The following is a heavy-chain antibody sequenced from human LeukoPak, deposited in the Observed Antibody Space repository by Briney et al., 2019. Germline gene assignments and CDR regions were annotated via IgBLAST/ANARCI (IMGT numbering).Heavy chain of an antibody. CDR3: ARDNYYRSGIQSY. CDR1: GGSISSSSYY. Sequence: MPSETLSLTCTVSGGSISSSSYYWGWIRQPPGKGLEWIGSIYYSGSTYYNPSLKSRVTISVDTSKNQFSLKLSSVTAADTAVYYCARDNYYRSGIQSYWGQGTLVTVSS. D-gene: IGHD3-10*01. J-gene: IGHJ4*02. V-gene: IGHV4-39*07. CDR2: IYYSGST.